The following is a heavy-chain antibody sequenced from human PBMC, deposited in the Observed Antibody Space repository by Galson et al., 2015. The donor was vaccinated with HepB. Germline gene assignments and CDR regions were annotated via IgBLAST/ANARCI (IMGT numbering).Heavy chain of an antibody. J-gene: IGHJ4*02. CDR2: IGGSGGTT. D-gene: IGHD1-14*01. Sequence: SLRLSCAVSGFTFSSYAMSWVRQAPGKGLEWVSAIGGSGGTTYYADSVKGRFTISRDNSKNTLYLQMNSLRAEDTAVYYCAKDRKKNEYWGQGTLVTVSS. CDR1: GFTFSSYA. V-gene: IGHV3-23*01. CDR3: AKDRKKNEY.